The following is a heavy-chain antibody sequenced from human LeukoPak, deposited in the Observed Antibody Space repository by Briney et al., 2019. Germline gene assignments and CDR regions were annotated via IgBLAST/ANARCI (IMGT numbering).Heavy chain of an antibody. Sequence: PGGSLRLPCAASGFTFSNAWMSWVRQAPGKGLEWVGRIKSKTDGGTTDYAAPVKGRFTISRDDSKNTLYLQMNSLKTEDTAMYYCTTDHVVRYCSGGSCYSVDYWGQGTLVTVSS. V-gene: IGHV3-15*01. CDR3: TTDHVVRYCSGGSCYSVDY. J-gene: IGHJ4*02. CDR2: IKSKTDGGTT. D-gene: IGHD2-15*01. CDR1: GFTFSNAW.